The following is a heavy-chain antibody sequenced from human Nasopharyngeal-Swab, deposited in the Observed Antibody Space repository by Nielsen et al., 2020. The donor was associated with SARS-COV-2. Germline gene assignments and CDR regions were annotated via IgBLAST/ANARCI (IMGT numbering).Heavy chain of an antibody. CDR2: ISSSGSTI. CDR3: ARGRGYCSSTSCPPVAFDI. D-gene: IGHD2-2*01. V-gene: IGHV3-11*01. Sequence: GESLKISCAASGFTFSDYYMNWLRQAPGKGLEWVSYISSSGSTIYYADSVKGRFTISRDNAKNSLYLQMNSLRAEDTAVYHCARGRGYCSSTSCPPVAFDIWGQGTKVTVSP. CDR1: GFTFSDYY. J-gene: IGHJ3*02.